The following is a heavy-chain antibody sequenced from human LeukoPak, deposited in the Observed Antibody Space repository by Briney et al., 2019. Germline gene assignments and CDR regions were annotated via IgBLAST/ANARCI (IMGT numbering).Heavy chain of an antibody. D-gene: IGHD5-18*01. CDR2: IIPIFGTA. CDR1: GGTFGVYV. J-gene: IGHJ2*01. V-gene: IGHV1-69*01. CDR3: AKEGGTALVTGYFDL. Sequence: SLKVSCKAPGGTFGVYVTSWVREAPGQGLEWMGGIIPIFGTAHYAQKFQGRLTITADESTSTVYMEMSSLRSEDKAMYYCAKEGGTALVTGYFDLWGHGTLVTVSA.